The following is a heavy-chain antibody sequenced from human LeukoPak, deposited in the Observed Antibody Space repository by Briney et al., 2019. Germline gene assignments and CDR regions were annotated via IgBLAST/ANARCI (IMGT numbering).Heavy chain of an antibody. Sequence: GGSLRLSCAASGFTFSSYWMSWVRQAPGKGLEGVANIKQDGSEKYYVDSVKGRFTISRDNAKNSLYLQMNSLRAEDTAVYYCARARFLEWLIFDYWGQGTLVTVSS. CDR2: IKQDGSEK. CDR3: ARARFLEWLIFDY. V-gene: IGHV3-7*01. J-gene: IGHJ4*02. CDR1: GFTFSSYW. D-gene: IGHD3-3*01.